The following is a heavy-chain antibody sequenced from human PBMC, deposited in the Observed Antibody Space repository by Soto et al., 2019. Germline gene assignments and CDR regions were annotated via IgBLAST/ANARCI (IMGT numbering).Heavy chain of an antibody. CDR1: GFTFTSSA. CDR2: IVVGSGNT. V-gene: IGHV1-58*01. CDR3: AADPLNYYGSGSLY. Sequence: GASVKVSCKASGFTFTSSAVQWVRQARGQRLEWIGWIVVGSGNTNYAQKFQERVTITRDMSTSTAYMELSSLRSEDTAVYYCAADPLNYYGSGSLYWGQGTLVTVSS. J-gene: IGHJ4*02. D-gene: IGHD3-10*01.